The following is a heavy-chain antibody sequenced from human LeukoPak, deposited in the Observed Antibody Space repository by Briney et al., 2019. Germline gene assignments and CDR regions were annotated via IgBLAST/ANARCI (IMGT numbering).Heavy chain of an antibody. J-gene: IGHJ4*02. V-gene: IGHV1-2*02. CDR2: INPNSGGT. CDR3: ARVSVLRYFDWLGPDFDY. Sequence: ASVKVSCKASGYTFTGYYMHWVRQAPGQGLEWMGWINPNSGGTNYAQKFQGRVTMTRDTSISTAYMELSRLRSDDTAVYYCARVSVLRYFDWLGPDFDYWGQGTLVTVSS. D-gene: IGHD3-9*01. CDR1: GYTFTGYY.